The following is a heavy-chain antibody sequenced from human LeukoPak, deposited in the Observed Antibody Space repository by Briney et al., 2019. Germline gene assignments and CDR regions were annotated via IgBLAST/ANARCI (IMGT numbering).Heavy chain of an antibody. Sequence: GRSLRLSCAASGFTFSSYWMSWVSQAPGKGLEWLANINQEGSEKYYVDSVKGRFTISRDNAKNSLYLQMNSLGTEDTALYYCARSRSLHDYWGQGTLVTVSS. CDR2: INQEGSEK. V-gene: IGHV3-7*01. CDR3: ARSRSLHDY. CDR1: GFTFSSYW. J-gene: IGHJ4*02.